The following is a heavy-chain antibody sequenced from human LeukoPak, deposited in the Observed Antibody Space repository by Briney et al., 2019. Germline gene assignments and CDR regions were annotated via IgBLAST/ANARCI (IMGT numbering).Heavy chain of an antibody. CDR1: GYTFTSYD. Sequence: ASVKVSCKASGYTFTSYDINWVRQATGQGLEWMGIINPSGGSTSYAQKFQGRVTMTRDTSTSTVYMELSSLRSEDTAVYYCARENSGSYYELYYYYYYYMDVWGKGTTVTISS. V-gene: IGHV1-46*01. J-gene: IGHJ6*03. CDR3: ARENSGSYYELYYYYYYYMDV. CDR2: INPSGGST. D-gene: IGHD1-26*01.